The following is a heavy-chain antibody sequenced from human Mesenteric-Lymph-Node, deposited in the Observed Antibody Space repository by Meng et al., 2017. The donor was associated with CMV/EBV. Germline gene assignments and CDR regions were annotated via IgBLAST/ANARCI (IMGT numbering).Heavy chain of an antibody. Sequence: SETLSLTCTVSGGSVTSSSDYWGWIRQSPGKGLEWIASIYYTGNTYYNPSLKSRVTISVDTSKNQFSLKLSSVTAADMAVYYCARHLQQLASVDYWGQGTLVTVSS. CDR1: GGSVTSSSDY. V-gene: IGHV4-39*01. CDR3: ARHLQQLASVDY. J-gene: IGHJ4*02. CDR2: IYYTGNT. D-gene: IGHD6-13*01.